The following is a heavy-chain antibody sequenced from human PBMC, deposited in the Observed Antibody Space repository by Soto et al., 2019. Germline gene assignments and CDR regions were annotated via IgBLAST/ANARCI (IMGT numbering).Heavy chain of an antibody. Sequence: PSETLSLTCAVYGGSFSGYYWSWIRQPPGEGLEWIGEINHSGSTNYNPSLKSRVTISVDTSKNQFSLKLSSVTAADTAVYYCARHLGRAAAGTKWFDPWGQGTLVTVSS. CDR2: INHSGST. D-gene: IGHD6-13*01. CDR1: GGSFSGYY. J-gene: IGHJ5*02. CDR3: ARHLGRAAAGTKWFDP. V-gene: IGHV4-34*01.